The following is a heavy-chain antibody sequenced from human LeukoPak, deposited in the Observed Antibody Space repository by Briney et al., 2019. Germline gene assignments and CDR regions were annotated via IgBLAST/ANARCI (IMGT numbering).Heavy chain of an antibody. D-gene: IGHD3-22*01. V-gene: IGHV4-61*01. CDR3: ARLVVAASLDAFDI. J-gene: IGHJ3*02. Sequence: ETLSLTCTVSGGSVSSGSYYWSWIRQPPGKGLQWIDEMNYIGSTMNNLSLKSRLTISVDTSKNQLSPKLTSVTAADTAVYYCARLVVAASLDAFDIWGQGTMVTVSS. CDR1: GGSVSSGSYY. CDR2: MNYIGST.